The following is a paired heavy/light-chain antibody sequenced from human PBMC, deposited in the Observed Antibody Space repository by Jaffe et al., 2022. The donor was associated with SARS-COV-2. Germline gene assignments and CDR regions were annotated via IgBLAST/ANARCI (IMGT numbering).Heavy chain of an antibody. CDR1: GGSFSSYT. Sequence: QVQLVQSGAEVKKPGSSVKVSCKASGGSFSSYTINWVRQAPGQGIEWMGGITPMSGTANYAQKFQGRVTITADESMSTAYMELSSLRSEDTAVYHCATWGSKVSGAFWSGPLDYWGQGTLVTVSS. D-gene: IGHD3-3*01. CDR3: ATWGSKVSGAFWSGPLDY. V-gene: IGHV1-69*01. J-gene: IGHJ4*02. CDR2: ITPMSGTA.
Light chain of an antibody. CDR3: QQYGRSLT. J-gene: IGKJ4*01. Sequence: EIVLTQSPGTLSLSPGERATLSCRASQSVSSSYLAWYRQKPGQAPRLLIYGASIRATGIPDRFSGSGSGTDFTLTISRLEPEDFALYYCQQYGRSLTFGGGTKVEIK. CDR1: QSVSSSY. CDR2: GAS. V-gene: IGKV3-20*01.